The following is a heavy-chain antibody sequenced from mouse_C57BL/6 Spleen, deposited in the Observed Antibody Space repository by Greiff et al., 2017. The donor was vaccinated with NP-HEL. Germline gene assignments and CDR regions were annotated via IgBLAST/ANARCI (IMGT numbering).Heavy chain of an antibody. CDR2: ISSGSSTI. D-gene: IGHD2-3*01. CDR3: ARIYDGYYVWYFDV. V-gene: IGHV5-17*01. J-gene: IGHJ1*03. Sequence: EVQVVESGGGLVKPGGSLKLSCAASGFTFSDYGMHWVRQAPEKGLEWVAYISSGSSTIYYADTVKGRFTISRDNAKNTLFLQMTSLRSEDTAMYYCARIYDGYYVWYFDVWGTGTTVTVSS. CDR1: GFTFSDYG.